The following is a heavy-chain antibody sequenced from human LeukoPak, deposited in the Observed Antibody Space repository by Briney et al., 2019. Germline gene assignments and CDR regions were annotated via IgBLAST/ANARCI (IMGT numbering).Heavy chain of an antibody. D-gene: IGHD2-21*02. J-gene: IGHJ4*02. CDR2: INPSGGST. V-gene: IGHV1-46*01. Sequence: GASVKVSCKASGYTFTSYYMHWVRQAPGQGLEWMGIINPSGGSTSYAQKFQGGVTMTRDTSTSTVYMELSSLRSEDTAVYYCARADRGGDCYTNWGQGTLVTVSS. CDR1: GYTFTSYY. CDR3: ARADRGGDCYTN.